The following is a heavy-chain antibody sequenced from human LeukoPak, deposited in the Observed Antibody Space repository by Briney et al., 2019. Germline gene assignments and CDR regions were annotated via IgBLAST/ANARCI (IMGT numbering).Heavy chain of an antibody. V-gene: IGHV3-74*01. CDR3: VRGQATAWGLDF. CDR1: GFTFDDYA. Sequence: GGSLRLSCAASGFTFDDYAMHWVRRAPGKGLVWVSHISTDARTITYADFVKGRFTISRDNAKNTLYLQMNSLRAEDTALYYCVRGQATAWGLDFWGQGTLVTVSS. D-gene: IGHD6-13*01. J-gene: IGHJ4*02. CDR2: ISTDARTI.